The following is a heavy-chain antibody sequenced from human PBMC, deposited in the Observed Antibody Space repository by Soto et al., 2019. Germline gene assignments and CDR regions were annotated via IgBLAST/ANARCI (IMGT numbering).Heavy chain of an antibody. Sequence: ASVKVSCKASGYTFTSYAMHWVRQAPGQRLEWMGWINAGNGNTKYSQKFQGRVTITRDTSASTAYMELSSLRSEDTAVYYCAREPLAGYDFWSGNSVKSDVFDIWGQGTMVTVSS. CDR2: INAGNGNT. V-gene: IGHV1-3*01. J-gene: IGHJ3*02. CDR3: AREPLAGYDFWSGNSVKSDVFDI. D-gene: IGHD3-3*01. CDR1: GYTFTSYA.